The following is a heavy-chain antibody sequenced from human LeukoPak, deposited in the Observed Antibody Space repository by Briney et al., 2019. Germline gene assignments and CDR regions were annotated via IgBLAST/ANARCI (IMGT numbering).Heavy chain of an antibody. CDR2: IYYSGST. D-gene: IGHD1-26*01. CDR3: AGGSGGELLPYYYCGRDV. Sequence: SETPSLTCTVSGGSISSYYWSWIRQPPGKGLEWIGYIYYSGSTNYNPSLKSRVTISVDTSKNQFSLKLSSVTAADTAVYYCAGGSGGELLPYYYCGRDVGGQGTTVTVSS. J-gene: IGHJ6*02. V-gene: IGHV4-59*08. CDR1: GGSISSYY.